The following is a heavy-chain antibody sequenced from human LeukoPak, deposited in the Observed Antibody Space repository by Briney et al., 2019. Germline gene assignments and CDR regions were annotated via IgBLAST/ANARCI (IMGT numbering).Heavy chain of an antibody. Sequence: PSETLSLTCTVTGGSFTSYYWSWIRQPPGKGLEWIGHSYYSGSTSYNPSLKSRVTISVDTSRNQFSLKLTSVTAADTAVYYCARGQGGNYYLNYFDYWGQGALVTVSS. CDR1: GGSFTSYY. J-gene: IGHJ4*02. CDR2: SYYSGST. CDR3: ARGQGGNYYLNYFDY. D-gene: IGHD1-26*01. V-gene: IGHV4-59*01.